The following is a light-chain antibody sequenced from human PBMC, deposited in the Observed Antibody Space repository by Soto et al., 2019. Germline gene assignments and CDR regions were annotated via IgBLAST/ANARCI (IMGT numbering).Light chain of an antibody. Sequence: QSVLTQPASVSGSPGQSITISCTGTSSDVGGYNSVSWYQHHPGRAPKLIIYEVRSRSSGVPNRFSGSKSGDTAALTISGLQAEDEADYYCSSFAGRGTLVFGGGTQLTVL. CDR2: EVR. J-gene: IGLJ3*02. CDR3: SSFAGRGTLV. V-gene: IGLV2-14*01. CDR1: SSDVGGYNS.